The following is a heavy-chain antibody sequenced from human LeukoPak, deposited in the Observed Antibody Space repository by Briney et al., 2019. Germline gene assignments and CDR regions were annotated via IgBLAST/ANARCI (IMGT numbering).Heavy chain of an antibody. CDR2: IDPSDSYT. V-gene: IGHV5-10-1*01. CDR1: GYSFTSYW. Sequence: GESLKISCKGSGYSFTSYWISWVRQMPGKGLEWMGRIDPSDSYTNYSPSFQGHVTISADKSISTAYLQWSTLKASDTAMYYCARQGHNFFDYWGQGTLVTVSS. J-gene: IGHJ4*02. CDR3: ARQGHNFFDY.